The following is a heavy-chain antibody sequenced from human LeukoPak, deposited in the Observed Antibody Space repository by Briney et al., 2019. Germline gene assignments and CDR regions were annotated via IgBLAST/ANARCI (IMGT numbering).Heavy chain of an antibody. J-gene: IGHJ4*02. D-gene: IGHD2-8*01. Sequence: GESLKISCKGSGYSFTSYWIGWVRQVPGKGLEWMGIIYPGDSDTRYSPSFQGQVTISADKSISTAYLQWNSLKASDTAMYYCARQSVSCTNGVCYYFDYWGQGTLVTVSS. CDR3: ARQSVSCTNGVCYYFDY. V-gene: IGHV5-51*01. CDR2: IYPGDSDT. CDR1: GYSFTSYW.